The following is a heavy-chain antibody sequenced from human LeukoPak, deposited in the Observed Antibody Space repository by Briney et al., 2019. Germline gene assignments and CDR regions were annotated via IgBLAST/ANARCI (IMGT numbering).Heavy chain of an antibody. CDR3: ATDREDYDSSGYYLSDAFDI. CDR2: ISSSTTTI. J-gene: IGHJ3*02. V-gene: IGHV3-48*01. Sequence: GGSLRLSCAVPGFTFSGYSMRWVRQAPGKGLEWVSYISSSTTTIYHADSVKGRFTVSRDNAKNSLYLQMDSLRVEDTAVYYCATDREDYDSSGYYLSDAFDIWGQGTMVTVSS. D-gene: IGHD3-22*01. CDR1: GFTFSGYS.